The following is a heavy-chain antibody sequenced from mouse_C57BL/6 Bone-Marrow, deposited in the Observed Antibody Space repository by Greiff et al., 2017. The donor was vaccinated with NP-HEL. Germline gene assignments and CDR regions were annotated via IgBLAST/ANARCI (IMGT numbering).Heavy chain of an antibody. CDR3: ARDYRGYYAMDY. J-gene: IGHJ4*01. CDR1: GFSLTSYG. CDR2: IWSGGST. V-gene: IGHV2-2*01. Sequence: VQVVESGPGLVQPSQSLSITCTVSGFSLTSYGVHWVRQSPGKGLEWLGVIWSGGSTDYNAAFISRLSISKDNSKSQVFFKMNSLQADDTAIYYCARDYRGYYAMDYWGQGTSVTVSS. D-gene: IGHD2-14*01.